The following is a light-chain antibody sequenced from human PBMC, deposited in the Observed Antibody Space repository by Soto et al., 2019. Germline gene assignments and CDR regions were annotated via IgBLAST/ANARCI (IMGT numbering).Light chain of an antibody. J-gene: IGKJ3*01. CDR3: QQYNNWPGT. CDR1: QSVSSN. V-gene: IGKV3D-15*01. Sequence: EIVMTQSPATLSVSPGERATLSCRASQSVSSNLAWYQKKPGQAPRLLIYGASTRATGIPARFSGSGSGTEFTLTISSLQSEDFAVYYCQQYNNWPGTFGRGTKVDIK. CDR2: GAS.